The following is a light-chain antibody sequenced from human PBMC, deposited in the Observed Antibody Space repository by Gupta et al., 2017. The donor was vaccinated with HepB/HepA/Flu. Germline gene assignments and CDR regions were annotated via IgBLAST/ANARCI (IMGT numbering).Light chain of an antibody. Sequence: QSALTQPASVSGSPGHSITISCTGTSSDVGGYNYVSWYQQHPGKAPKLMIYDVSNRPSGVSNRFSGSKSGNTASLTISGLQAEDEADYYCSSYTSSSTPRVFGGGTKLTVL. CDR1: SSDVGGYNY. CDR2: DVS. CDR3: SSYTSSSTPRV. V-gene: IGLV2-14*01. J-gene: IGLJ2*01.